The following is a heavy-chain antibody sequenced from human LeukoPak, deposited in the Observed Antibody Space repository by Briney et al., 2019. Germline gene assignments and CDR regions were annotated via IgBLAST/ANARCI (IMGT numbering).Heavy chain of an antibody. V-gene: IGHV3-7*01. Sequence: GRSLCLSRVVSRVPSTTYTTSLVTDAPRKGREGVANKKQVGSEKNYVDSAKGRFIISRDNSTNSLSVQMTSLRAEDTAVYYCTRDWEDTAMSLFDYWGQGTLVTVSS. CDR3: TRDWEDTAMSLFDY. D-gene: IGHD5-18*01. J-gene: IGHJ4*02. CDR1: RVPSTTYT. CDR2: KKQVGSEK.